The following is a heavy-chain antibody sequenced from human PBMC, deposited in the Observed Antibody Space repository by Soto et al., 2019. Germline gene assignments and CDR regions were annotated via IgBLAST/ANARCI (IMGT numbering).Heavy chain of an antibody. CDR2: IYYSGST. D-gene: IGHD6-19*01. CDR1: GGSISSYY. Sequence: SETLSLTCTVSGGSISSYYWSRIRQPPGKGLEWIGYIYYSGSTNYNPSLKSRVTTLVDTSKNQFSLKLSSVTAADTAVYYCARLIAVATFDIWGQGTMVTVSS. CDR3: ARLIAVATFDI. J-gene: IGHJ3*02. V-gene: IGHV4-59*01.